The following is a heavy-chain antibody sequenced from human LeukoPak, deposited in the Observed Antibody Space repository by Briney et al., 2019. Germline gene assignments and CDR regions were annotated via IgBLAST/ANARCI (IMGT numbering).Heavy chain of an antibody. CDR1: GFTFSSYA. CDR2: ISYDGSNK. Sequence: PGGSLRLSCAASGFTFSSYAMHWVRQAPGKGLEWVAVISYDGSNKYYADSVKGRFTISRDNSKNTPYLEMNSLRAEDTAVYYCAKDQYSGYGVSDYWGQGTLVTVSS. CDR3: AKDQYSGYGVSDY. D-gene: IGHD5-12*01. J-gene: IGHJ4*02. V-gene: IGHV3-30-3*01.